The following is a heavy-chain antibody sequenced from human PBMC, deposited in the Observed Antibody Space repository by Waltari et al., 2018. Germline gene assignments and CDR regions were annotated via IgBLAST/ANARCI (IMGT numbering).Heavy chain of an antibody. D-gene: IGHD1-26*01. CDR1: GYTFTGYY. CDR2: INPNSGGT. V-gene: IGHV1-2*02. Sequence: SGAEVKKPGASVKVSCKASGYTFTGYYMHWVRQAPGQGLEWMGWINPNSGGTNYAQKFQGRVTMTRDTSISTAYMELSRLRSDDTAVYYCARDPRQRRSGSYHYYYGMDIWGQGTTVTVSS. CDR3: ARDPRQRRSGSYHYYYGMDI. J-gene: IGHJ6*02.